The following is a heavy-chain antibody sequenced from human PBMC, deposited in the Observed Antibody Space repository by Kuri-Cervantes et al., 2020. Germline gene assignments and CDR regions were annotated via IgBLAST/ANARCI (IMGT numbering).Heavy chain of an antibody. CDR2: IKQDGSEK. CDR1: GFTFSSYW. J-gene: IGHJ3*02. D-gene: IGHD6-13*01. Sequence: GESLKISCAASGFTFSSYWMSWVRQAPGKGLEWVANIKQDGSEKYYVDSVKGRFTISRDNAKNSLYLQMNSLRAEDTAVYYCAKDIAAAGTDAFDIWGQGTMVTVSS. V-gene: IGHV3-7*01. CDR3: AKDIAAAGTDAFDI.